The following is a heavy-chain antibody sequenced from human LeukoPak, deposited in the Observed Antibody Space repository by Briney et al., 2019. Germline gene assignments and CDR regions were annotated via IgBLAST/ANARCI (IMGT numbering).Heavy chain of an antibody. V-gene: IGHV4-59*01. CDR1: GGSISSYY. D-gene: IGHD6-13*01. Sequence: SETLSLTCTVSGGSISSYYWSWIRQPPGKGLEWIGYIYYSGSINYNPSLKSRVTISVDTSKNQFSLKLTSVTAADTAVYYCARVSGSSWYPTPDAFDIWGQGTMVTVSS. CDR2: IYYSGSI. CDR3: ARVSGSSWYPTPDAFDI. J-gene: IGHJ3*02.